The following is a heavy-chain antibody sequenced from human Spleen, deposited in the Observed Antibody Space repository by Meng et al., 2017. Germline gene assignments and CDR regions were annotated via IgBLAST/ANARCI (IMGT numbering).Heavy chain of an antibody. V-gene: IGHV4-4*02. CDR3: ARFDISTAGRGDY. D-gene: IGHD3-10*01. J-gene: IGHJ4*02. CDR2: IFHSGST. CDR1: GGSISSSVW. Sequence: QVLPQWSGPGLVKPSGTLPLTCAVSGGSISSSVWWSWVRQPPGKGLEWIGEIFHSGSTSYNLSLKRRVTISVDKSKNQFSLLVSSVTAADTATYYCARFDISTAGRGDYWGQGTLVTVSS.